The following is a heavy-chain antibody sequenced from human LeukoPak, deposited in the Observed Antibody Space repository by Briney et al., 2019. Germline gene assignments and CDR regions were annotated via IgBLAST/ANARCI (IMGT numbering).Heavy chain of an antibody. V-gene: IGHV4-4*07. CDR1: GASISNYY. CDR2: ISTSGST. J-gene: IGHJ6*03. CDR3: ARHLRVPYYYYYMDV. Sequence: SSETLSLTCTVSGASISNYYWSWIRQPAGKGLEWIGRISTSGSTNYNPSLKSRVTISVDTSKNQFSLKLSSVTAADTAVYYCARHLRVPYYYYYMDVWGKGTTVTISS.